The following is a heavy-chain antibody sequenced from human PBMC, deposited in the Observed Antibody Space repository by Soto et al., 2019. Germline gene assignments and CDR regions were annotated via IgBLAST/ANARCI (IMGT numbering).Heavy chain of an antibody. J-gene: IGHJ6*02. V-gene: IGHV3-21*01. Sequence: GGSLRLSCAASGFTFSSYSMNWVRQAPGKGLEWVSSISSSSSYIYYADSVKGRFTISRDNAKNSLYLQMNSLRAEDTAVYYCARARPGLTRPVGGEGPPTYYYYGMDVWGQGTTVTVSS. CDR2: ISSSSSYI. CDR1: GFTFSSYS. D-gene: IGHD2-15*01. CDR3: ARARPGLTRPVGGEGPPTYYYYGMDV.